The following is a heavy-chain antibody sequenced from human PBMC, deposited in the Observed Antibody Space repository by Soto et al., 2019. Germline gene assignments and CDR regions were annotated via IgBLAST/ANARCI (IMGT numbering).Heavy chain of an antibody. Sequence: PSETLSLTCTVSGGSISSGGYYWSWIRQHPGKGLEWIGYIYYSGSTYYNPSLKSRVTISVDTSKNQFSLKLSSVTAADTAVYYCARGKSLRYEYFQHWGQGTLVTVSS. V-gene: IGHV4-31*03. CDR1: GGSISSGGYY. J-gene: IGHJ1*01. CDR2: IYYSGST. CDR3: ARGKSLRYEYFQH.